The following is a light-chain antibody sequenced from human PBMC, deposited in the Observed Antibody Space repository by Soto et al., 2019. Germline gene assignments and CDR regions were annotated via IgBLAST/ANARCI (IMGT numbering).Light chain of an antibody. CDR3: QQYGSSSWT. Sequence: EMVLAQSPGTLSLSPGERATLSYRASQSVSASYLAWYQQKPGQAPRLLINAASSRATGIPDRFSGSGSGTDFTLTISRLEPEDFAVYYCQQYGSSSWTFGQGSNVDVK. CDR1: QSVSASY. CDR2: AAS. J-gene: IGKJ1*01. V-gene: IGKV3-20*01.